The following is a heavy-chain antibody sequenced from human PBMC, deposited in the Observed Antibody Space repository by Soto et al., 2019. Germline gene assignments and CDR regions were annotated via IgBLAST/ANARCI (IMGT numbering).Heavy chain of an antibody. Sequence: QVQLVQSGAEVKKPGSSVKVSCKASGGTFSSYAISWVRQAPGQGLEWMGGIIPIFGTANYAQKFQGRVTITADEYTSTACMEVGSLSSDDTAVYYCARDNIWFGELLRGYYYYGIDVWGQGTTVTVSS. CDR3: ARDNIWFGELLRGYYYYGIDV. D-gene: IGHD3-10*01. CDR1: GGTFSSYA. J-gene: IGHJ6*02. V-gene: IGHV1-69*01. CDR2: IIPIFGTA.